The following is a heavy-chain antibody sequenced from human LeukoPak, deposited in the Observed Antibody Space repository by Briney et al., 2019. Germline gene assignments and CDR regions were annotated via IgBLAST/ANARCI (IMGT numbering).Heavy chain of an antibody. V-gene: IGHV3-33*06. CDR1: GFTFSSYG. CDR2: IWYDGSNK. J-gene: IGHJ4*02. Sequence: GRSLRLSCAASGFTFSSYGMHWVRQAPGKGLEWVAVIWYDGSNKYYADSVKGRFTISRDNSKNTLYLQMNSLRAEDTAVYYCAKAARPRQSIYYFDYWGQGTLVTVSS. CDR3: AKAARPRQSIYYFDY. D-gene: IGHD5-24*01.